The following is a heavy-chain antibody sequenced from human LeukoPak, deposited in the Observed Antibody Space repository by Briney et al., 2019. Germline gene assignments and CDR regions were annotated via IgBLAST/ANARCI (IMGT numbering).Heavy chain of an antibody. J-gene: IGHJ6*03. D-gene: IGHD4-11*01. CDR3: ARGRVSSSTWHSTYYYYFYMDV. V-gene: IGHV4-4*07. Sequence: SETLSLTCSVSGGSISSFYWSWVRQPAGTALEWIGRIYTSGTITYNPSLKSRVTMSVDTSKNQFSLKLSSVTAADTAVYFCARGRVSSSTWHSTYYYYFYMDVWGKGTTVTVSS. CDR1: GGSISSFY. CDR2: IYTSGTI.